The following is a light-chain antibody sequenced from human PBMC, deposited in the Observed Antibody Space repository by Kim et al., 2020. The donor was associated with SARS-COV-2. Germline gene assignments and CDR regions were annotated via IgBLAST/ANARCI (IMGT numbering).Light chain of an antibody. V-gene: IGLV3-19*01. J-gene: IGLJ1*01. CDR2: GKN. Sequence: ALGQTVRITYQGDSLRSYYAGWYQQKPGKAPVLVIYGKNNRPSGIPDRFSGSSSGNTASLTITGAQAEDEADYYCNSRDSSGNHYVFGTGTKVTVL. CDR3: NSRDSSGNHYV. CDR1: SLRSYY.